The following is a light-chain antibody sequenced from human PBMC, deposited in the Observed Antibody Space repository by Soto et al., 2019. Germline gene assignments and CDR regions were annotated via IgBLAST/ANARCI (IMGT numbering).Light chain of an antibody. V-gene: IGKV3-11*01. CDR3: QQYGSLSWT. J-gene: IGKJ1*01. CDR2: DAS. CDR1: QRISGY. Sequence: IVLTMSPATLSLSPGERATLSCRASQRISGYLAWYQQRPGQAPRLLIYDASNRATGIPVRFSGSGSGADFTLTISRLEPEDFAVYYCQQYGSLSWTFCQGTKV.